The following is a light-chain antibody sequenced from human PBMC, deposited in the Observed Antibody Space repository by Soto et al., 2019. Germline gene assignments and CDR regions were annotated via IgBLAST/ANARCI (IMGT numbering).Light chain of an antibody. CDR3: QQFYSIPLT. V-gene: IGKV4-1*01. CDR1: QSVLYSSNNKNY. Sequence: DIVMTQSPDSLAVSLGERATINCKSSQSVLYSSNNKNYLSWYQKKPGQPPKLLIYWASTRESGVPDRFSGSGSGTDFTLTISSLQAEDVAIYYCQQFYSIPLTFGQGTKVDIK. CDR2: WAS. J-gene: IGKJ1*01.